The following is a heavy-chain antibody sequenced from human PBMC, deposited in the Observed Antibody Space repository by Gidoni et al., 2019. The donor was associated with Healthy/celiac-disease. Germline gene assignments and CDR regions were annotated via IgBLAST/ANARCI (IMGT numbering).Heavy chain of an antibody. CDR1: GFSLSNARMG. CDR3: ARIGYGYSDYYYGMDV. V-gene: IGHV2-26*01. Sequence: QVTLKESGPVLVKPTETLTLTCTVSGFSLSNARMGVSWIRQPPGKALEWLAHIFSNDEKSYSTSLKSRLTISKDTSKSQVFLTMTNMDPVDTATSYCARIGYGYSDYYYGMDVWGQGTTVTVSS. D-gene: IGHD4-4*01. CDR2: IFSNDEK. J-gene: IGHJ6*02.